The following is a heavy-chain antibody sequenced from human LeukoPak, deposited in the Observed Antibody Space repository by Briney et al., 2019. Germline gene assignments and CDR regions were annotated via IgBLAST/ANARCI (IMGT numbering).Heavy chain of an antibody. CDR2: IYFSGNV. D-gene: IGHD3-16*01. CDR3: ARDTRLGGTNCFDP. Sequence: PSETLSLTCTVSGGSISDSSYYWGWIRQPPGQGLEWLGSIYFSGNVYYNPSLKSRATIAVDTSTNQFSLRLTSVTAADTAIYYCARDTRLGGTNCFDPWGQGTLVTVSS. J-gene: IGHJ5*02. CDR1: GGSISDSSYY. V-gene: IGHV4-39*07.